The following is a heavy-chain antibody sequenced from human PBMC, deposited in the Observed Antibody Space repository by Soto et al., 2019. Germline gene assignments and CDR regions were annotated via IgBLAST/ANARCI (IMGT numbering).Heavy chain of an antibody. V-gene: IGHV1-8*01. Sequence: ASVKVSCKASGYTFTSYDINWVRQATGQGLEWMGWMNPNSGNTGYAQKFQGRVTMTRNTSISTAYMELSSLRSEDTAVYYCVRRTKRDRILDYWGQGTLVTVSS. CDR1: GYTFTSYD. CDR2: MNPNSGNT. D-gene: IGHD3-3*01. CDR3: VRRTKRDRILDY. J-gene: IGHJ4*02.